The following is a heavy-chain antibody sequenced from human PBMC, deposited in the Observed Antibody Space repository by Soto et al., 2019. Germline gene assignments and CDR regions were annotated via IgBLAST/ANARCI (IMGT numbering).Heavy chain of an antibody. CDR2: IIPIFGTA. D-gene: IGHD2-15*01. V-gene: IGHV1-69*13. CDR1: GGTFSSYA. J-gene: IGHJ4*02. Sequence: SVKVSCKASGGTFSSYAISWVRQAPGQGLEWMGGIIPIFGTANYAQKFQGRVTITADESTSTAYMELSSLRSEDTAVYYCATGYCSGGSCYLEPYYFDYWGQGTLVTVSS. CDR3: ATGYCSGGSCYLEPYYFDY.